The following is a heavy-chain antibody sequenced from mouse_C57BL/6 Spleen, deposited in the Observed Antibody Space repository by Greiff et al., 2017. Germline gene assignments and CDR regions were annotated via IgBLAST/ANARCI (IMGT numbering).Heavy chain of an antibody. CDR3: ARGMIYYYGSSYEAMDY. D-gene: IGHD1-1*01. Sequence: EVHLVESGGGLVKPGGSLKLSCAASGFTFSDYGMHWVRQAPEKGLEWVAYISSGSSTIYYADTVKGRFTISRDNAKNTLFLQMTSLRSEDTAMYYCARGMIYYYGSSYEAMDYWGQGTSVTVSS. CDR1: GFTFSDYG. V-gene: IGHV5-17*01. J-gene: IGHJ4*01. CDR2: ISSGSSTI.